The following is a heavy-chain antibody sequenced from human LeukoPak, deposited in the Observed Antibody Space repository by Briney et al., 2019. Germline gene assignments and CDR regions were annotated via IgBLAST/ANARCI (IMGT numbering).Heavy chain of an antibody. J-gene: IGHJ4*02. D-gene: IGHD2-15*01. CDR2: IYHSGST. Sequence: PSETLSLTCAVSGYSISSGYYWVWIRQPPGKGLEWIGSIYHSGSTYYNPSLKSRVTISVDTSKNQFSLKLSSVTAADTAVYYCARGSVVAATHDYWGQGTLVTVSS. V-gene: IGHV4-38-2*01. CDR1: GYSISSGYY. CDR3: ARGSVVAATHDY.